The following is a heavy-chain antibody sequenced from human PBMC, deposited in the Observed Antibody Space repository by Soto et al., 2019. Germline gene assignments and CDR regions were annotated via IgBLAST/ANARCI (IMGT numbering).Heavy chain of an antibody. CDR2: IFSDNER. CDR1: GFSLSTGRMG. V-gene: IGHV2-26*01. Sequence: QVTLKESGPVLVKPTETLTLTCTVSGFSLSTGRMGVSWIRQPPGKALEWLAHIFSDNERSYSTSMQGRLTISTDPSGSQVVLSMTNLDPVDTGTYYCVRMNADSYQFYYAMDVWGQGTTVTVSS. D-gene: IGHD4-17*01. J-gene: IGHJ6*02. CDR3: VRMNADSYQFYYAMDV.